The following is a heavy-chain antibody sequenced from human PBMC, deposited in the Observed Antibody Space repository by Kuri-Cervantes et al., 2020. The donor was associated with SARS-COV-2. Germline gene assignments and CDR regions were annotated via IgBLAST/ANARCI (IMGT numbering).Heavy chain of an antibody. V-gene: IGHV4-59*12. CDR1: GGSISSYF. CDR2: IYETGST. Sequence: SETLSLTCDISGGSISSYFWNWIRQPPGEGLEWIGYIYETGSTNYNPSLKSRVTISVDTSKNQSSLKLSSVTAADTAVYYCARDPGDCSSTSCHPNWFDPWGQGTLVTVSS. CDR3: ARDPGDCSSTSCHPNWFDP. D-gene: IGHD2-2*01. J-gene: IGHJ5*02.